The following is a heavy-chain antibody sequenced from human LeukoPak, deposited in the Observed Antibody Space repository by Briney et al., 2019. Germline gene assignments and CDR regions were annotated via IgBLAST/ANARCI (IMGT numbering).Heavy chain of an antibody. V-gene: IGHV3-9*01. CDR2: ITWNRDNI. D-gene: IGHD3-22*01. J-gene: IGHJ6*02. CDR3: AKDLSSAITSALVLDV. Sequence: GGSLRLSCAASGFTFDHYTMHWVRQAPGKGLEWVSGITWNRDNIGYGDSVKGRFTISRDNVKNVLYLQMTSLRPEDTALYYCAKDLSSAITSALVLDVWGQGTTVIVSS. CDR1: GFTFDHYT.